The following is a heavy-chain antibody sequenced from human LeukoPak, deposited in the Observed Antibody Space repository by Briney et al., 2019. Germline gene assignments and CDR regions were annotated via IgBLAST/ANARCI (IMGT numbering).Heavy chain of an antibody. V-gene: IGHV1-69*13. J-gene: IGHJ4*02. CDR2: IIPIFGTA. CDR1: GGTFSSYA. D-gene: IGHD3-10*01. CDR3: ATEDLWFGELEGEFDY. Sequence: AASVEVSCKASGGTFSSYAISWVRQAPGQGLEWMGGIIPIFGTANYAQKFQGRVTITADESTSTAYMELSSLRSEDTAVYYCATEDLWFGELEGEFDYWGQGTLVTVSS.